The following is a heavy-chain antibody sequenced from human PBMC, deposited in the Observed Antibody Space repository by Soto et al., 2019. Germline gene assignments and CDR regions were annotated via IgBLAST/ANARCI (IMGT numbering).Heavy chain of an antibody. CDR2: IRSKAYGGTT. V-gene: IGHV3-49*04. J-gene: IGHJ6*02. Sequence: GGSLRLSCTASGFTFGDYAMSWVRQAPGKGLEWVGFIRSKAYGGTTEYAASVKGRFTISRDDSKSIAYLQMNSLKTEDTAVYYCTRIIQIYYYYGMDVWGQGTTVTVSS. CDR3: TRIIQIYYYYGMDV. D-gene: IGHD5-18*01. CDR1: GFTFGDYA.